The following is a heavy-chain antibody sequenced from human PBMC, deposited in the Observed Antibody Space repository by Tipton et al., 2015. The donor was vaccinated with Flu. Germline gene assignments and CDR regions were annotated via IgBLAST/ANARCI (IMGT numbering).Heavy chain of an antibody. Sequence: SLRLSCAASGFTFSSYAMSWVRQAPGEGLGWVSGNSGTGRTTYYADSVKGRFTISRDNSKNTLYLQMNSLTVEDTAVYYCAKTRDGSGSPYGMDVWGQGTTVTVSS. J-gene: IGHJ6*02. CDR2: NSGTGRTT. V-gene: IGHV3-23*01. D-gene: IGHD3-22*01. CDR3: AKTRDGSGSPYGMDV. CDR1: GFTFSSYA.